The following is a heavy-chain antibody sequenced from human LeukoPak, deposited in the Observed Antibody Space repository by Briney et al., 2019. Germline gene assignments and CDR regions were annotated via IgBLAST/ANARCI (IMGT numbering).Heavy chain of an antibody. CDR1: GYIFPDFW. Sequence: GEPLKISFKASGYIFPDFWLGLVRQMPGKGPELVGIIYPGYSDTRESLSFQGQVTVSADTSINTAYLQWKSLRASDTAMYFCARHGPKPGTADALDIWGQGTMVTVSS. J-gene: IGHJ3*02. CDR2: IYPGYSDT. V-gene: IGHV5-51*01. D-gene: IGHD1-14*01. CDR3: ARHGPKPGTADALDI.